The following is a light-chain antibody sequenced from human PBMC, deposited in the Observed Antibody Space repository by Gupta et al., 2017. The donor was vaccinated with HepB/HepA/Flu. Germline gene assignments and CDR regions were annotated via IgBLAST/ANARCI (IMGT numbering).Light chain of an antibody. CDR2: GAS. Sequence: IVLTQSPGTLSLSPGERATLSCRASQSVSSSYLAWYQQKPGQAPRVLIYGASSRATGIPDRFSGSGSGTDFTLTISRLEPEDSAVYYCQHDGNRLFTFGHGTKVDIK. CDR3: QHDGNRLFT. J-gene: IGKJ3*01. CDR1: QSVSSSY. V-gene: IGKV3-20*01.